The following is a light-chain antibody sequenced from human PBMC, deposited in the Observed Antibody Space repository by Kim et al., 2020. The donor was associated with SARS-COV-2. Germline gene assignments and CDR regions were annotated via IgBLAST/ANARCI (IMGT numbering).Light chain of an antibody. J-gene: IGLJ3*02. CDR1: SGISASDF. Sequence: GKTVIITCTRSSGISASDFVQWCQQRPCSSPTTVIYENQERPAGVPDRFSGSVDTSSNSASLTISGLKTEDEADYFCQSYNDNSWVFGGGTKLTVL. V-gene: IGLV6-57*01. CDR3: QSYNDNSWV. CDR2: ENQ.